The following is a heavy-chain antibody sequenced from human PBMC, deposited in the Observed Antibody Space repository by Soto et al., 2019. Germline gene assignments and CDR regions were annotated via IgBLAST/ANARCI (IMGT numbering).Heavy chain of an antibody. Sequence: SETLSLTCTVSGGSISSYYWSWIRQPPGKGLEWIGYIYYSGSTNYNPSLKSRVTISVDTSKNQFSLKLSSVTAADTAVYYCARDWRGSCSSTSCHGPEGHYMDVWGKGTTVTVS. CDR1: GGSISSYY. V-gene: IGHV4-59*01. CDR3: ARDWRGSCSSTSCHGPEGHYMDV. D-gene: IGHD2-2*01. J-gene: IGHJ6*03. CDR2: IYYSGST.